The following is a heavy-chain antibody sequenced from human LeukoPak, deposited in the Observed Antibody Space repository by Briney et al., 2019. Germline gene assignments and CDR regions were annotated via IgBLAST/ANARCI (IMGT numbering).Heavy chain of an antibody. CDR3: ARHGNYYGSGSYY. D-gene: IGHD3-10*01. CDR2: INHSGST. CDR1: GGSFSGYY. V-gene: IGHV4-34*01. Sequence: SETLSLTCGVNGGSFSGYYWNWIRQTPGKGLEWIGEINHSGSTNYNPSLKRRVTISVDTSQKQFSLRLTSVTAADTAVYYCARHGNYYGSGSYYWGQGTLVTVSS. J-gene: IGHJ4*02.